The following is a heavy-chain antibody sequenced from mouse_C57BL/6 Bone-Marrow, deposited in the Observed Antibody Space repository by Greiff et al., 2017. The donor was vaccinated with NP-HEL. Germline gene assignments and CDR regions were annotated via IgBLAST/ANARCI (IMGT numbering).Heavy chain of an antibody. D-gene: IGHD1-1*01. CDR2: INPSSGYT. Sequence: VQLQQSGAELAKPGASVKLSCKASGYTFTSYWMHWVKQRPGQGLEWIGYINPSSGYTKYNQKFKDKATLTAATSSSTAYMQLSSLTSADSAVYYSARRKKLQRSSDGDYWGQGTTLTVSA. CDR1: GYTFTSYW. CDR3: ARRKKLQRSSDGDY. V-gene: IGHV1-7*01. J-gene: IGHJ2*01.